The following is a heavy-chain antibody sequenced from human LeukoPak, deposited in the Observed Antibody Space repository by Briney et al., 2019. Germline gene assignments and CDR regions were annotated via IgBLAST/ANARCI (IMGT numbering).Heavy chain of an antibody. Sequence: GGSLRLSCAASGFTFSTYAMSWVRQAPGKGLEWVSGISGSGDSTYYADSVKGRFTISRDNSKNTLYLQMNSLRTEDTAVYYCARDQAYFDYWGQGTLVTVSS. V-gene: IGHV3-23*01. CDR2: ISGSGDST. J-gene: IGHJ4*02. CDR1: GFTFSTYA. CDR3: ARDQAYFDY.